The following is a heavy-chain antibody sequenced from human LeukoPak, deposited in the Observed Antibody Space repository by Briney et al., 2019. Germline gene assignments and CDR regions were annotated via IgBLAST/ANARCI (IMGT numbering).Heavy chain of an antibody. CDR1: GDSISNYY. CDR2: IYTSGST. J-gene: IGHJ4*02. CDR3: GRVSLVRGAPDYYFDY. Sequence: SETLSLTCTASGDSISNYYWSWIRQPAGKGLEWIGRIYTSGSTNYNPSLKSRVTMSVDTSKNQFSLKLSSVTAADTAVYYCGRVSLVRGAPDYYFDYWGQGTLVTVSS. V-gene: IGHV4-4*07. D-gene: IGHD3-10*01.